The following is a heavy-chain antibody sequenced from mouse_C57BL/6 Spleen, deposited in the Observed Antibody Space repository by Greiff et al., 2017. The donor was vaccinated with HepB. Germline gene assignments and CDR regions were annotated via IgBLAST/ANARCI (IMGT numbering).Heavy chain of an antibody. CDR1: GYTFTGYW. J-gene: IGHJ3*01. Sequence: QVKLQQSGAELMKPGASVKLSCKATGYTFTGYWIEWVKQRPGHGLEWIGEILTGSGSINYNEKFKGKVTFTADTSSNTAYMQLSSLTTEDSAIYYCARPDDYDYYALAYWGQGTLVTVSA. CDR3: ARPDDYDYYALAY. CDR2: ILTGSGSI. V-gene: IGHV1-9*01. D-gene: IGHD2-4*01.